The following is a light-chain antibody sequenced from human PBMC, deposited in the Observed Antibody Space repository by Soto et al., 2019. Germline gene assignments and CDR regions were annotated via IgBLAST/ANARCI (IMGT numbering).Light chain of an antibody. V-gene: IGKV3-15*01. Sequence: EIVMTQSPATLSLSPGERATLSCRASQSVSNNLAWYQQKPGQTPRLVIYDASTRATGIPARFSGSGSGTEFTLTISSLQSEDFAVYYCQQYNNWPRTFGQGTKADI. J-gene: IGKJ1*01. CDR1: QSVSNN. CDR2: DAS. CDR3: QQYNNWPRT.